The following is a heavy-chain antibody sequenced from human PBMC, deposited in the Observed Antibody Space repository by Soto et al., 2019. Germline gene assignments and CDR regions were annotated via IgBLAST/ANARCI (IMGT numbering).Heavy chain of an antibody. CDR1: GGTFSSYA. V-gene: IGHV1-69*12. CDR2: IIPIFGTA. CDR3: ARPRANYYSSGMDV. Sequence: QVQLVQSGAEVKKPGSSVKVSCKASGGTFSSYAISWVRQAPGQGLEWMGGIIPIFGTANYAQKFQGRVTLTADEATSTAYMELSRLRWEDTAVYGCARPRANYYSSGMDVWGQGPTVTVSS. J-gene: IGHJ6*02. D-gene: IGHD3-10*01.